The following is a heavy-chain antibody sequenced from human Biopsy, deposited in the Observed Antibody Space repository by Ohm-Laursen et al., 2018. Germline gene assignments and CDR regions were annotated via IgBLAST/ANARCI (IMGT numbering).Heavy chain of an antibody. CDR2: IYFTGRT. CDR1: GGPIDSYY. J-gene: IGHJ2*01. D-gene: IGHD5-24*01. V-gene: IGHV4-59*07. Sequence: SDTLSLTCTVSGGPIDSYYWSWIRQPPGKALEWIGYIYFTGRTSSNPSLKSRVIMSVNTSKKQFPLRLSSVTAADTAVYYCASAGYNPDWNFDLWGRGTRVTVSS. CDR3: ASAGYNPDWNFDL.